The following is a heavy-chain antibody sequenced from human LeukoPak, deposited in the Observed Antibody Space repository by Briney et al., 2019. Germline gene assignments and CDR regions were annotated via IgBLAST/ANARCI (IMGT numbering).Heavy chain of an antibody. CDR1: GGSISSGGYS. CDR3: ARDNKKAYYYGMDV. Sequence: SETLSLTCAVSGGSISSGGYSWSWIRQPPGKGLEWIGYIYHSGSTYYNPSLKSRVTISVDRSKNQFSLKLSSVTAADTAAYYCARDNKKAYYYGMDVWGQGTTVTVSS. D-gene: IGHD1/OR15-1a*01. V-gene: IGHV4-30-2*01. J-gene: IGHJ6*02. CDR2: IYHSGST.